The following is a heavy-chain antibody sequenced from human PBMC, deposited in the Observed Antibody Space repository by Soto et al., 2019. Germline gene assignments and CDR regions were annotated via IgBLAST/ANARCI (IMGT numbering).Heavy chain of an antibody. Sequence: ASDTLSLTCTFCGGSVSSADYSWCWIRQPPGKGLERIGYIYYSGSTYYNPSLKNRVTISVDTSKNQFSLKLSSVTAADTAVYYCARALKGGDYGDYGYYFEYWGQGTLVTVSS. D-gene: IGHD4-17*01. CDR2: IYYSGST. J-gene: IGHJ4*02. V-gene: IGHV4-30-4*02. CDR3: ARALKGGDYGDYGYYFEY. CDR1: GGSVSSADYS.